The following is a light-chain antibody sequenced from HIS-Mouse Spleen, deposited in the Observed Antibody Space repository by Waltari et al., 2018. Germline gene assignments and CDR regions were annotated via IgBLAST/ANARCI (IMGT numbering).Light chain of an antibody. J-gene: IGLJ3*02. V-gene: IGLV4-69*01. Sequence: QLVLTQSPSASASLGASVKLTCTLSSGHSSYAIAWHQQQPEKGPRYLMKLNSDGSHSKGDRIPDRFSGSSSGAERYLTISSLQSEDEADYYCQACGTGIQVFGGGTKLTVL. CDR3: QACGTGIQV. CDR2: LNSDGSH. CDR1: SGHSSYA.